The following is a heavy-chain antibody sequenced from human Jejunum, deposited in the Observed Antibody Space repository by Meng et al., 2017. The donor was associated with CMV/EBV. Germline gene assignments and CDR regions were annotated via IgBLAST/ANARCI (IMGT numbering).Heavy chain of an antibody. D-gene: IGHD1-14*01. J-gene: IGHJ4*02. V-gene: IGHV1-8*01. CDR3: ARNGIFFDY. Sequence: VACKASGTTFTSDEIKWVRQAAGQGLERIEWTNPRSANAGSAQKFQGRLTKTMNTSIGTAYMELSSLRSEDTAVYYCARNGIFFDYWGQGALVTVSS. CDR1: GTTFTSDE. CDR2: TNPRSANA.